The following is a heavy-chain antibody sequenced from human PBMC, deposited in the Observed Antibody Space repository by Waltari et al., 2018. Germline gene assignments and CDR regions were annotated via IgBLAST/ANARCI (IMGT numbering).Heavy chain of an antibody. D-gene: IGHD2-8*02. CDR2: RKQEGSQE. CDR1: GFPLSDYW. Sequence: VRLVESGGTLVQPGGSLRLSCAASGFPLSDYWMSWVRQAPGRGLEGGANRKQEGSQEHYVDSVKGRLTISRDNAGNSLSLQMNSLRVDDTAIYYCARASHTGTWDIGYWGQGTLLIVSS. V-gene: IGHV3-7*01. CDR3: ARASHTGTWDIGY. J-gene: IGHJ4*02.